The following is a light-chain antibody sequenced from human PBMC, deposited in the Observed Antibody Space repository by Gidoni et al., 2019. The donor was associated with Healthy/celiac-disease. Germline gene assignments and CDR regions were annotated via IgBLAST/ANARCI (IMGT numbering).Light chain of an antibody. CDR3: QSADSSGTYVV. V-gene: IGLV3-25*03. CDR1: ALQKQY. CDR2: KDS. Sequence: YELPQHPSVSVSPGQTAKITCSGDALQKQYAYWYQQKPGQAPVLGIYKDSERPSGIPERFSGSSSGTTVTLTISGVQAEDEADYYCQSADSSGTYVVFGGGTKLTVL. J-gene: IGLJ2*01.